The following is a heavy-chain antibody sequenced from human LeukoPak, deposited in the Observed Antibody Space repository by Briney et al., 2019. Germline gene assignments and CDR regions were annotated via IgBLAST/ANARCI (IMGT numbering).Heavy chain of an antibody. CDR3: AKEGLWSSNGLPFDY. D-gene: IGHD6-19*01. V-gene: IGHV3-30*18. CDR2: ISYDGSNK. CDR1: GFTFSSYG. J-gene: IGHJ4*02. Sequence: GRSLRLSCAASGFTFSSYGMHWVRQAPGKGLEWVAVISYDGSNKYYADSVKGRFTISRDNSKNTLYLQMNSLRAEDTAVYYCAKEGLWSSNGLPFDYWGQGTLVTVSS.